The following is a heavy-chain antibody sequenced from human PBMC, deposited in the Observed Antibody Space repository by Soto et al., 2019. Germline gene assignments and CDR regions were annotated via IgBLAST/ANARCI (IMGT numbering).Heavy chain of an antibody. CDR2: IYYSGST. Sequence: SETLSLTCTVSGRSISSYYWSWIRQPPGKGLEWIGYIYYSGSTNYNPSLKSRVTISVDTSKNQFSLKLSSVTAADTAAYYCARDRLRFLDVWGKGTTVTVSS. D-gene: IGHD3-3*01. J-gene: IGHJ6*04. V-gene: IGHV4-59*01. CDR1: GRSISSYY. CDR3: ARDRLRFLDV.